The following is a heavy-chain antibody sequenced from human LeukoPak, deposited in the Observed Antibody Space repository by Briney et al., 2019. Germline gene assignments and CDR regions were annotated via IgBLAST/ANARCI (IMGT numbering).Heavy chain of an antibody. CDR1: GGSFSGYY. CDR3: ARECGDGYNQLDY. V-gene: IGHV4-34*01. CDR2: INHSGST. D-gene: IGHD2-2*01. J-gene: IGHJ4*02. Sequence: SETLSLTCAVYGGSFSGYYWSWIRQPPGKGLEWIGEINHSGSTNYNPSLKSRVTISVDTSKNQFSLKLSSVTAADTAVYYCARECGDGYNQLDYWGQGTLVTVSS.